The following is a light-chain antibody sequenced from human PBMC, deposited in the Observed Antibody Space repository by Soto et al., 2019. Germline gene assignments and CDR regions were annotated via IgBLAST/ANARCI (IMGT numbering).Light chain of an antibody. J-gene: IGLJ2*01. CDR3: LLSYSGARLVV. CDR1: TGAVTSGHY. V-gene: IGLV7-46*01. Sequence: QAVVTQEPSLTVSPGGTVTPTCGSSTGAVTSGHYPYWFQQKPGQAPRTLIYDTSNKNSWTPARFSGSLLGGKAALTLSGAQPEDEAEYYCLLSYSGARLVVFGGGTKLTVL. CDR2: DTS.